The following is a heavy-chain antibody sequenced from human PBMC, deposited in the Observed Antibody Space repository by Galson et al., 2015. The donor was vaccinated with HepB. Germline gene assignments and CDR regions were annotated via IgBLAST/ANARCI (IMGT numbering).Heavy chain of an antibody. J-gene: IGHJ4*02. CDR3: SRAQLLYCGGDCYSGFDS. D-gene: IGHD2-21*02. Sequence: SVKVSCKAPGYTFTNYYIHWVRQAPGQGLEWVGWINPNNGGTSLAQKFQGRVTMTRDTSISTAYMDISSLRSDDTAMYYCSRAQLLYCGGDCYSGFDSWGQGTLVTVSS. CDR1: GYTFTNYY. V-gene: IGHV1-2*02. CDR2: INPNNGGT.